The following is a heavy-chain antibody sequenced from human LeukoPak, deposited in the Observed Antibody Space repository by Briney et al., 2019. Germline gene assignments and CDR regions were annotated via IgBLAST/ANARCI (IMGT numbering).Heavy chain of an antibody. CDR2: INPSGGST. J-gene: IGHJ4*02. CDR3: ARASSRLMTI. D-gene: IGHD4/OR15-4a*01. Sequence: ASVKVSCKAFGYTFTSYYMHWVRQAPGQGLEWMGIINPSGGSTSYAQKFQGRVTMTRDTTTSTVYMELSSLRSEDTAVYYCARASSRLMTIWGQGTLVTVSS. CDR1: GYTFTSYY. V-gene: IGHV1-46*01.